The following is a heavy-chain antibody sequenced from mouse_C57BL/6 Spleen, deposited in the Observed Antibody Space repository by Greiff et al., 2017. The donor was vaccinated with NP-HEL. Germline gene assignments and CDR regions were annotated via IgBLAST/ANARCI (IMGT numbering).Heavy chain of an antibody. CDR2: FYPGSGSI. CDR3: ARHEEDSPDSYYFDY. D-gene: IGHD6-1*01. CDR1: GYTFTEYT. J-gene: IGHJ2*01. V-gene: IGHV1-62-2*01. Sequence: QVQLKQSGAELVKPGASVKLSCKASGYTFTEYTIHWVKQRSGQGLEWIGWFYPGSGSIKYNEKFKDKATLTADKSSSTVYMELSRLTSEDSAVYFCARHEEDSPDSYYFDYWGQGTTLTVSS.